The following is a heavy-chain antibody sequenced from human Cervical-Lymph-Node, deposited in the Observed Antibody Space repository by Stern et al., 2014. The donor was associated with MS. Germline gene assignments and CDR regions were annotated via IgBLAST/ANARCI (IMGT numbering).Heavy chain of an antibody. V-gene: IGHV3-30*18. J-gene: IGHJ5*02. CDR1: GFTFGSCA. Sequence: QVQLVESGGGVVQPGRPLRLSCVASGFTFGSCAMHWVRQAPGKVLEWVAGVSYDGSNKYYADSVKGRFTISRDNSQNTLYMQMSSLRPEDTAVYYCAKDRHYLTYFFDHWGQGSLVTVSS. CDR3: AKDRHYLTYFFDH. D-gene: IGHD2/OR15-2a*01. CDR2: VSYDGSNK.